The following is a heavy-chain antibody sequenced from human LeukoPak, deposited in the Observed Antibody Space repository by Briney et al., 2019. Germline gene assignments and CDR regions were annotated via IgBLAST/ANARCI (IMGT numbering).Heavy chain of an antibody. Sequence: GRSLRLSCAASGFTFTNFAMHWVRQAPGKGLEWVAVISSDEKTKYYADSVKGRFTISRDNAKNSLYLQMDSLRAEDTALYYCAKDTIYGGSDYWGQGTLVTVSS. CDR3: AKDTIYGGSDY. V-gene: IGHV3-30*04. CDR1: GFTFTNFA. CDR2: ISSDEKTK. D-gene: IGHD4-23*01. J-gene: IGHJ4*02.